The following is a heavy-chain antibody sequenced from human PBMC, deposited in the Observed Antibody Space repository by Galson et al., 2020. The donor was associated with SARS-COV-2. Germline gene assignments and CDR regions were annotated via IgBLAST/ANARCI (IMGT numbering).Heavy chain of an antibody. J-gene: IGHJ4*02. CDR2: IYDSANT. Sequence: SQTLSLTCAVSGGSVSGGALSWSWFRQPPGKGLEWIGYIYDSANTYYNPSLKSRVSISVDRSKNQFSLNLSSVTAADTAVYYCARGQQTELLTPFDFWGQGTRVTVSS. V-gene: IGHV4-30-2*01. CDR1: GGSVSGGALS. D-gene: IGHD1-26*01. CDR3: ARGQQTELLTPFDF.